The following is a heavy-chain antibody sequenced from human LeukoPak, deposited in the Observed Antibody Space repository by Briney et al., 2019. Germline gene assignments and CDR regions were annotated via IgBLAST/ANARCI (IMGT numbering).Heavy chain of an antibody. CDR1: GFTFSSYV. CDR2: IGYSGGNT. J-gene: IGHJ6*03. V-gene: IGHV3-23*01. D-gene: IGHD1-26*01. CDR3: AKVREGYYYYMDF. Sequence: GGSLRLSCAASGFTFSSYVMSWVRQAPGKGLEWVSGIGYSGGNTYYADSVKGRFTISRDNSKNTLYLQMNSLRAEDTALYYCAKVREGYYYYMDFWGKGTTVTVSS.